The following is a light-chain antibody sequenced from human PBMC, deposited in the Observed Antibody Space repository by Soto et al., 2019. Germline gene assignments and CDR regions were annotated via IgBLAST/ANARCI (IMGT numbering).Light chain of an antibody. CDR1: SSDVGAHNF. V-gene: IGLV2-14*03. CDR3: SSYTSSSTYV. CDR2: DVS. Sequence: QSALTQPASVSGSPGQSITIFCTGASSDVGAHNFVSWYQQHPGNAPKLLIYDVSNRPSGVSDRFSGSKSGNTGSLTITGLQAEDEADYYCSSYTSSSTYVFGTGTKLTVL. J-gene: IGLJ1*01.